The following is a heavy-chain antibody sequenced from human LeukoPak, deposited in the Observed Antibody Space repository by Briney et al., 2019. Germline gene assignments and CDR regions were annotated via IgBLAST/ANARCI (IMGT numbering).Heavy chain of an antibody. Sequence: SVKVSCKASGGTFSSYAISWVRQATGQGLEWMGGIIPIFGTANYAQKFQGRVTITADESTNTAYMELSSLRSEDTAVYYCASLPDYSNYGGSSDYWGQGTLVTVSS. CDR3: ASLPDYSNYGGSSDY. V-gene: IGHV1-69*13. CDR1: GGTFSSYA. D-gene: IGHD4-11*01. J-gene: IGHJ4*02. CDR2: IIPIFGTA.